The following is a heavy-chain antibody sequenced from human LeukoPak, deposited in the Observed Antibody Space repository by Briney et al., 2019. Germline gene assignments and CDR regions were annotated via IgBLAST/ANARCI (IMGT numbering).Heavy chain of an antibody. D-gene: IGHD6-13*01. CDR2: ISSSSSYT. CDR1: GFTFSDYY. CDR3: ARVLGSSSWSHFDY. J-gene: IGHJ4*02. Sequence: GGSLRLSCAASGFTFSDYYMSWIRQAPGKGLEWVSYISSSSSYTNYADFVKGRFTISRDNAKNSLYLQMNSLRAEDTAVYYCARVLGSSSWSHFDYWGQGTLVTVSS. V-gene: IGHV3-11*06.